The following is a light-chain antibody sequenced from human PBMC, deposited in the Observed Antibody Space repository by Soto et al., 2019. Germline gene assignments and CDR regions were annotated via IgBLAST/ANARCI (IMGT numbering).Light chain of an antibody. V-gene: IGLV2-14*03. CDR3: GSYKGSSTLV. CDR1: SSDIDNYKY. CDR2: DVS. J-gene: IGLJ1*01. Sequence: QSVLTQPASVSGSPGQSITISCTGTSSDIDNYKYVSWYQQHPGKAPKVMIYDVSNRPSGVSNRFSGSKSDNTASLTISGLQAEDEADYYCGSYKGSSTLVFGTGTKVTVL.